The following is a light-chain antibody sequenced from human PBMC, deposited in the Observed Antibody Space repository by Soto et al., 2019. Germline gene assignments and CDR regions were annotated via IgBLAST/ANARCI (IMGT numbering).Light chain of an antibody. CDR2: GAS. CDR1: QSVSSTY. CDR3: QHYGSSPQT. Sequence: EIVLTQSPGTLSLSPGERATLSCRASQSVSSTYLAWYQQKPGQAPRLLIYGASSRATGIPDRFSGSGSGKDFPLTISRLEPEDFAVYYCQHYGSSPQTFGQGTKVEIK. J-gene: IGKJ1*01. V-gene: IGKV3-20*01.